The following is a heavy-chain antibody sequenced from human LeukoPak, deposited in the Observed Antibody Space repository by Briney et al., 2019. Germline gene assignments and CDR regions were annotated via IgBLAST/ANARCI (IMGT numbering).Heavy chain of an antibody. J-gene: IGHJ4*02. CDR3: ASDRPVEPHIVVVTAIPLYYFDY. Sequence: ASVKVSCKASGYTFTSYYMHWVRQAPGQGLEWMGIINPSGGSTSYAQKFQGRVTMTRDTSTSTVYMELSSLRSEDTAVYYCASDRPVEPHIVVVTAIPLYYFDYWGQGTLVTVSS. CDR2: INPSGGST. D-gene: IGHD2-21*02. CDR1: GYTFTSYY. V-gene: IGHV1-46*01.